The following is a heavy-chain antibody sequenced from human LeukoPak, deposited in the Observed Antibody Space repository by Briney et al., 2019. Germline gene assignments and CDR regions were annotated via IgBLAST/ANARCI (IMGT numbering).Heavy chain of an antibody. J-gene: IGHJ6*02. V-gene: IGHV3-9*01. CDR2: ISWNSGSI. CDR1: GFTFDDYA. Sequence: TGGSLRLSCAASGFTFDDYAMHWVRQAPGKGLEWVSGISWNSGSIGYADSVKGRFTISRDNAKNSLYLQMNSLRAEDTALYYCAKDRGSGSYQIYGMDVWGQGTTVTVSS. CDR3: AKDRGSGSYQIYGMDV. D-gene: IGHD3-10*01.